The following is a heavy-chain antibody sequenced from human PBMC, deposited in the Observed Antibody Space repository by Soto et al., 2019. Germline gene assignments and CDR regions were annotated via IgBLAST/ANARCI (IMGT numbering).Heavy chain of an antibody. V-gene: IGHV3-15*01. CDR1: GFTFSNAW. D-gene: IGHD3-22*01. J-gene: IGHJ3*02. CDR3: TTETPYYYDSSGYHDAFDI. Sequence: EVQLVESGGGLVKPGGSLRLSCAASGFTFSNAWMSWVRQAPGKGLEWVGRIKSKTDGGTTDYAAPVKGRFTISRDDSKNTLYLQMNSLKTADTAVYYCTTETPYYYDSSGYHDAFDIWGQGTMVTVSS. CDR2: IKSKTDGGTT.